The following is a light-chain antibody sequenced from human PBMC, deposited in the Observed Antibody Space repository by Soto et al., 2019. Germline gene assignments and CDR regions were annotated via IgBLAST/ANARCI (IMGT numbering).Light chain of an antibody. CDR3: QQYGTSPPLT. J-gene: IGKJ4*01. Sequence: EIVLTQSQGTLSLSTGETATVICRAIRSVSNNYLAWYQQKRGQAPRLLIYDTSSRATGIPDRFRATGSATDFTLTISRLEPEDFAVYYCQQYGTSPPLTFGGGTKVDI. CDR1: RSVSNNY. V-gene: IGKV3-20*01. CDR2: DTS.